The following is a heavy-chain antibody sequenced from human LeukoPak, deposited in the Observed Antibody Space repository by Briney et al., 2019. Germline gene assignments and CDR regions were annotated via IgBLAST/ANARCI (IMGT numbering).Heavy chain of an antibody. CDR2: IHYSGIT. CDR3: ARHASRGHSYASVKGDFDY. V-gene: IGHV4-39*01. J-gene: IGHJ4*02. D-gene: IGHD5-18*01. Sequence: SETLSLTCTVSGGSISSSYNYWGWIRLPPGKGLEWIGSIHYSGITYSNPSLKSRVTIFVDTSKNQFSLKVTSVTAADTAVYYCARHASRGHSYASVKGDFDYWGPGTLVTVSS. CDR1: GGSISSSYNY.